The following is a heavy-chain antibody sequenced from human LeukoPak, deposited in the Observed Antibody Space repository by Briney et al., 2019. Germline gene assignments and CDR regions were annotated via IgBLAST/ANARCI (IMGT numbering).Heavy chain of an antibody. D-gene: IGHD1-26*01. CDR3: ARRNSGNYYGLFDP. V-gene: IGHV4-39*01. CDR1: GGSISSSSYY. CDR2: IYYSGNT. J-gene: IGHJ5*02. Sequence: PSETLSLTCTVSGGSISSSSYYWAWIRQPPGKGLEWIGSIYYSGNTYYNPSFKSRITLSVDTSKNQFSLKLSSVTAADSAVYYCARRNSGNYYGLFDPWGQGTLVTVSS.